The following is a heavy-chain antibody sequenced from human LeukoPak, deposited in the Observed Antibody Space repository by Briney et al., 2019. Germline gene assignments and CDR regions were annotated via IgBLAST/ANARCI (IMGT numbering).Heavy chain of an antibody. CDR3: AKDSRIAAAGTEAFDY. V-gene: IGHV3-30*02. D-gene: IGHD6-13*01. CDR1: GFTFSSYG. CDR2: IRYDGSNK. J-gene: IGHJ4*02. Sequence: GGSLRLSCAASGFTFSSYGMHWVRQAPGKGLEWVAFIRYDGSNKYYADSVKGRFTISRDNSKNTLYLQMNSLRAEDTAVYYCAKDSRIAAAGTEAFDYWGQGTLVTVSS.